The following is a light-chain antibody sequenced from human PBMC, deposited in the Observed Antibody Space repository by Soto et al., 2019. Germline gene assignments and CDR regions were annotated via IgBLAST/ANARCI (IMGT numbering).Light chain of an antibody. CDR3: CSFTGTYV. Sequence: QSALTQPRSVSGSPGQSVTISCTGTSSDVGGSNYVSWYQQHPGKAPKLMIYDVIKRPSGVPDRFYGSKSGNTASLTISGLQAEDEADYYCCSFTGTYVFGPGTKV. CDR2: DVI. CDR1: SSDVGGSNY. V-gene: IGLV2-11*01. J-gene: IGLJ1*01.